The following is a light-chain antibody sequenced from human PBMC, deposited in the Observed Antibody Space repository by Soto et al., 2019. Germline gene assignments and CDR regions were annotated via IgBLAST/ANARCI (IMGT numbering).Light chain of an antibody. CDR2: GAS. J-gene: IGKJ1*01. V-gene: IGKV3-20*01. Sequence: EIVLTQSPGTLSLSPGERATLSCRASQSVRSNYVAWYQQKPGQAPRLLVHGASTRVTGIPDRFTGSGSETDFTLTISRLEPEDFAVYFCQQYGGVPRTFGQGTKVEVK. CDR1: QSVRSNY. CDR3: QQYGGVPRT.